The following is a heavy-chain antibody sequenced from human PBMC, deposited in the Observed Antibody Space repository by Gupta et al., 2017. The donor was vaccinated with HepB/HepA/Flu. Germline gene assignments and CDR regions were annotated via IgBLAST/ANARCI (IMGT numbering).Heavy chain of an antibody. V-gene: IGHV3-7*01. J-gene: IGHJ5*02. Sequence: EVQLVESGGGLVQPGGSLRLSCAASGFTFSSYWMSWVRQAPGKGLEWVANRKQDGREKYYVDSVKGRFTISRDNAKNSLYLQMNSLRAEDTAVYYCARDNPGATYYDFWSGHNWFDPWGQGTLVTVSS. CDR3: ARDNPGATYYDFWSGHNWFDP. CDR2: RKQDGREK. D-gene: IGHD3-3*01. CDR1: GFTFSSYW.